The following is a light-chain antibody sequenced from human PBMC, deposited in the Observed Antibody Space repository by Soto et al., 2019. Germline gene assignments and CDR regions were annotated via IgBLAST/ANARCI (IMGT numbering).Light chain of an antibody. V-gene: IGKV3-11*01. CDR3: QQRSNWPIT. J-gene: IGKJ5*01. CDR1: QSVSSY. CDR2: DAS. Sequence: EIVLTQSPATLSLSPGERATLSRSASQSVSSYLAWYQQKPGQAPRLLIYDASNRATGIPARFSGSGSGTDFTLTISSLKPEDFAVYYCQQRSNWPITFGQGTRLEIK.